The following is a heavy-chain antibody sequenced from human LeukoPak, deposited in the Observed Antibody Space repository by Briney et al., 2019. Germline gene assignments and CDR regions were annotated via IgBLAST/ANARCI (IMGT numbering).Heavy chain of an antibody. CDR2: FDPEDGET. CDR3: ATRLYYDSSGYYYPFGY. J-gene: IGHJ4*02. CDR1: GYTFTSYR. Sequence: ASVKVSCKASGYTFTSYRIHWVRQAPGQGLEWMGGFDPEDGETIYAQKFQGRVTMTEDTSTDTAYMELSSLRSEDTAVYYCATRLYYDSSGYYYPFGYWGQGTLVTVSS. V-gene: IGHV1-24*01. D-gene: IGHD3-22*01.